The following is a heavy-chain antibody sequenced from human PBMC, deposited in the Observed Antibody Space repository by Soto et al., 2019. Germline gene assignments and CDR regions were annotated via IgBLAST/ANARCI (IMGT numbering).Heavy chain of an antibody. CDR2: IDPASGHT. CDR1: GYTFTTYA. CDR3: GRSVVGATGEILYNAMDV. Sequence: GASVKVSCKASGYTFTTYALHWVRQAPGQRPEWMGWIDPASGHTKYSKKFQDRVTITRDTSASIGYMELSSLRSEDTAVYYCGRSVVGATGEILYNAMDVWGQGTTVTVSS. D-gene: IGHD1-26*01. V-gene: IGHV1-3*01. J-gene: IGHJ6*02.